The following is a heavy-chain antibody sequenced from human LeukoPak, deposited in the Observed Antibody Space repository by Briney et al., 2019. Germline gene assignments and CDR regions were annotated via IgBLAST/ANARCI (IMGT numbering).Heavy chain of an antibody. CDR1: GDSLSSNTPV. Sequence: SQTLSLTCAISGDSLSSNTPVWKWIRQSPSRGLEWLGRTYYRSKWYNDYAVSVRSRITINPDTAKNQFSLQLNSVTPEDTAVYYCARQQRGAFDYWGQGTLVTVSS. V-gene: IGHV6-1*01. D-gene: IGHD6-13*01. J-gene: IGHJ4*02. CDR2: TYYRSKWYN. CDR3: ARQQRGAFDY.